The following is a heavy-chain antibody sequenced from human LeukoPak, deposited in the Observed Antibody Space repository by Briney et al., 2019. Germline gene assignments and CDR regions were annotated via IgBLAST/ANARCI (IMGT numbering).Heavy chain of an antibody. CDR1: GFTFSSYA. V-gene: IGHV3-23*01. J-gene: IGHJ4*02. Sequence: LAGGSLRLSCAASGFTFSSYAMSWVRQAPGKGLEWVSAISGSGGSTYYADSVKGRFTISRDNSKNTLYLQMNSLRAEDTAVYYCAKDPSEGRRFGQYGSGIYFDYWGQGTLVTVSS. CDR2: ISGSGGST. D-gene: IGHD3-10*01. CDR3: AKDPSEGRRFGQYGSGIYFDY.